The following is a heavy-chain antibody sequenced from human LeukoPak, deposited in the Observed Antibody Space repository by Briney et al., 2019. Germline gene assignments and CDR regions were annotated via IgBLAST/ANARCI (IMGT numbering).Heavy chain of an antibody. V-gene: IGHV1-69*04. Sequence: ASVKVSCKASGGTFTSYAISWVRQAPGQGLEWMGRIIPILGIANYAQKFQGRVTITADKSTSTAYMELSSLRSEDTAVYYCASSPPPVVRGVGNGWFDPWGQGTLVTVSS. CDR1: GGTFTSYA. D-gene: IGHD3-10*01. CDR2: IIPILGIA. J-gene: IGHJ5*02. CDR3: ASSPPPVVRGVGNGWFDP.